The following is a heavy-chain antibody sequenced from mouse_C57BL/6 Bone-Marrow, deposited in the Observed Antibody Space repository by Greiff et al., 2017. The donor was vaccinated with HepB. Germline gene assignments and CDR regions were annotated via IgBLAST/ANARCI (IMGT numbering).Heavy chain of an antibody. CDR1: GFNIKDDY. Sequence: EVMLVESGAELVRPGASVKLSCTASGFNIKDDYMHWVKQRPEQGLEWIGWIDPENGDTEYASKFQGKATITADTSSNTAYLQLSSLTSEDTAVYYCTTNYGYDRGYWGQGTTLTVSS. CDR2: IDPENGDT. V-gene: IGHV14-4*01. CDR3: TTNYGYDRGY. D-gene: IGHD2-2*01. J-gene: IGHJ2*01.